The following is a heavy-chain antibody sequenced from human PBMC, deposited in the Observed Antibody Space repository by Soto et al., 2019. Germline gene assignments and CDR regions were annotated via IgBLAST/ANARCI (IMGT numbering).Heavy chain of an antibody. CDR3: ARDLKIVVVPAAPYDAFDI. CDR2: IIPILGIA. Sequence: SVKVSCKASGGTFSSYTISWVRQAPGQGLEWTGRIIPILGIANYAQKFQGRVTITADKSTSTAYMELSSLRSEDTAVYYCARDLKIVVVPAAPYDAFDIWGQGTMVTVSS. D-gene: IGHD2-2*01. J-gene: IGHJ3*02. CDR1: GGTFSSYT. V-gene: IGHV1-69*04.